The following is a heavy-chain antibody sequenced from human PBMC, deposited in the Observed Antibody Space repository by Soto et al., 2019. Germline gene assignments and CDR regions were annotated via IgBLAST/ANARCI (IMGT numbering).Heavy chain of an antibody. J-gene: IGHJ3*02. CDR1: VFKLSSYA. CDR3: ARAHSSGSYNWAFDI. V-gene: IGHV3-30-3*01. CDR2: ISHDGSTN. D-gene: IGHD3-22*01. Sequence: QVQLVESGGGVVQPGRSLRLSCAASVFKLSSYAMHWVRQAPGKGLEWVGVISHDGSTNSYTDSVKGRFTISRDISQNTLYLQMNRLKVEDTALYYCARAHSSGSYNWAFDIWGQGTLVTVSS.